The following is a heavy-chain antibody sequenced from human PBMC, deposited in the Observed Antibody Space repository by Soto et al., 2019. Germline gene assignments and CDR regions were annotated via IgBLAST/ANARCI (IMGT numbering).Heavy chain of an antibody. D-gene: IGHD2-2*01. CDR1: GGSVSGYY. CDR2: INHSGST. V-gene: IGHV4-34*01. Sequence: SETMSVTCAVYGGSVSGYYWSWISKNPGKGLEWIGEINHSGSTNYNPSLKSRVTISVDTSKNQFSLKLSSVTAADTAVYYCARGTHGRYIVVVPAAMRGNWFDPWGQGTLVTVSS. J-gene: IGHJ5*02. CDR3: ARGTHGRYIVVVPAAMRGNWFDP.